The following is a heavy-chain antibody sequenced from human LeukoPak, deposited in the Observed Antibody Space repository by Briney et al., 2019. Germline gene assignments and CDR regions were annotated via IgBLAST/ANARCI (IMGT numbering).Heavy chain of an antibody. J-gene: IGHJ4*02. D-gene: IGHD2-15*01. CDR2: IYTSGST. CDR1: GGSISSYY. CDR3: ARDGGGPRILSFRFFV. V-gene: IGHV4-4*07. Sequence: PSETLSLTCTVSGGSISSYYWSWIRQPAGKGLEWIGRIYTSGSTNYNPSLKSRVTMSVDTSKNQFSLKLSSVTAADTAVYYCARDGGGPRILSFRFFVWGQGTLVTVSS.